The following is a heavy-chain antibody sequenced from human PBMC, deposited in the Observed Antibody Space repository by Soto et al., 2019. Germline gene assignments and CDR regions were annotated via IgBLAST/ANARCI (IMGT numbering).Heavy chain of an antibody. V-gene: IGHV3-15*07. CDR3: TTDLYCGGDCYSDY. Sequence: RGSLRLSCAASGFTFSNAWMNWVRQAPGKGLEWVGRIKSKTDGGTTDYAAPVKGRFTISRDDSKNTLYLQMNSLKTEDTAVYYCTTDLYCGGDCYSDYWGQGTLVTVSS. D-gene: IGHD2-21*02. CDR2: IKSKTDGGTT. CDR1: GFTFSNAW. J-gene: IGHJ4*02.